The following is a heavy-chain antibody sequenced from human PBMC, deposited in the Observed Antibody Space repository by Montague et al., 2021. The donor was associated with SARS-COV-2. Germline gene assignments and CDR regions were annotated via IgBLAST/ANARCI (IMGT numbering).Heavy chain of an antibody. D-gene: IGHD6-19*01. V-gene: IGHV4-34*01. Sequence: SETLSLTCTVYGGSFSGYYWNWIRQPPGKGLEWIGEINHSGSTNYNPSLKSRVTISVDTSKNQFSLKLSSVTAADTAVYYCARPNSGWYRYFDLWGRGTLVTVSS. CDR3: ARPNSGWYRYFDL. J-gene: IGHJ2*01. CDR1: GGSFSGYY. CDR2: INHSGST.